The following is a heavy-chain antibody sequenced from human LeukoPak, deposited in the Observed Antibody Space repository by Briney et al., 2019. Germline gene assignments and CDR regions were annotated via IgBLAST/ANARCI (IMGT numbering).Heavy chain of an antibody. J-gene: IGHJ6*02. CDR2: IYSGGST. V-gene: IGHV3-66*01. CDR3: ARDVGRGDGMDV. CDR1: GFTVSSNY. Sequence: AGGSLRLSCAASGFTVSSNYMSWVRQAPGKGLEWVSVIYSGGSTYYADSVKGRFTISRDNAKNSLYLQMNSLRDEDTALYYCARDVGRGDGMDVWGQGTTVTVSS.